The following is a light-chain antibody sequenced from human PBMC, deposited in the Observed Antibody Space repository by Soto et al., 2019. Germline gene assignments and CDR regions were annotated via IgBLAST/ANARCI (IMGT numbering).Light chain of an antibody. CDR1: SSNIGINT. CDR2: SDN. V-gene: IGLV1-44*01. CDR3: AAWDDSLNGVL. Sequence: QSVLTQPPSASGTPGQRVIISCSGSSSNIGINTVNWYQQLPGTAPKLLIYSDNQRPSGAPDRFSGSKSGTSASLAISGLQSEDEADYYCAAWDDSLNGVLFGGGTKLTVL. J-gene: IGLJ2*01.